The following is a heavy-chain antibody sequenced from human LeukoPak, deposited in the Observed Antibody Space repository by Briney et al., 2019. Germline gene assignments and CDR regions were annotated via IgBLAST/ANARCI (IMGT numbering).Heavy chain of an antibody. D-gene: IGHD3-22*01. CDR2: MYLSGTT. CDR3: AGLVGRYSSGLYYYYFDS. V-gene: IGHV4-4*02. Sequence: PSETLSLTCTVSGDSINSLDLWSWVRQPPGKGLEWIGEMYLSGTTHSNPSVKSRVTISIDKSKNRFFLNLSSVTAADTAVYYCAGLVGRYSSGLYYYYFDSWGQGTLVTVSS. J-gene: IGHJ4*02. CDR1: GDSINSLDL.